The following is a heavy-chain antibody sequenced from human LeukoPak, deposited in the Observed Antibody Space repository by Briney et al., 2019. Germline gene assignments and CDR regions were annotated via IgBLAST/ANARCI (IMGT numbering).Heavy chain of an antibody. V-gene: IGHV3-23*01. D-gene: IGHD6-6*01. CDR3: ANARAARTRYYFDY. Sequence: PGGSLRLSCAASRFTFSSYAMSWVRQAPGKGLEWVSTIVGSGDSTYYADSVKGRFTISRDNSKNTLYLQVNSLRAEDTAVYYCANARAARTRYYFDYWGQGTPVTVSS. CDR1: RFTFSSYA. J-gene: IGHJ4*02. CDR2: IVGSGDST.